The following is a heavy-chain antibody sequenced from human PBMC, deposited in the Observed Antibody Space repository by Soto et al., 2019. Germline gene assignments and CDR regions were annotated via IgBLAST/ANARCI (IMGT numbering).Heavy chain of an antibody. J-gene: IGHJ3*02. V-gene: IGHV3-21*01. CDR2: ISSSSSYI. CDR3: ARAGHVRAFDI. Sequence: LSCAASGFTFSSYSMNWVRQAPGKGLEWVSSISSSSSYIYYADSVKGRFTISRDNAKNSLYLQMNSLRAEDTAVYYCARAGHVRAFDIWGQGTMVTVSS. CDR1: GFTFSSYS.